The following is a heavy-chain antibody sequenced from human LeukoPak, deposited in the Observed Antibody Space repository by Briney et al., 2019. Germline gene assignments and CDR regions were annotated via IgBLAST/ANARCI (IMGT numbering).Heavy chain of an antibody. D-gene: IGHD2-15*01. V-gene: IGHV3-7*05. CDR2: IKQDGSEK. J-gene: IGHJ4*02. CDR3: AREGCSGGSCYFDY. Sequence: GGSLILSCAASGFAFNSYWMSWVRQAPGKGLEWVANIKQDGSEKYYVDSVKGRFTISRDNAKNSLYLQMNSLRAEDTAVYYCAREGCSGGSCYFDYWGQGTLVTVSS. CDR1: GFAFNSYW.